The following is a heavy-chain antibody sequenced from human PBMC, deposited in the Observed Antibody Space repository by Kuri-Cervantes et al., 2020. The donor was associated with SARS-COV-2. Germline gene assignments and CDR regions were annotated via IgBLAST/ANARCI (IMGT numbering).Heavy chain of an antibody. CDR3: ARDPGGVFLRGIMILSAHWFDT. CDR1: GYTFTSYG. D-gene: IGHD3-9*01. V-gene: IGHV1-2*02. Sequence: ASVKVSCKASGYTFTSYGISWVRQAPGQGLEWMGWINPNSGGTNYAQKFQGRVTMTRDTSISTAYMELSRLRSDDTAVYYCARDPGGVFLRGIMILSAHWFDTWGQGTLVTVSS. CDR2: INPNSGGT. J-gene: IGHJ5*02.